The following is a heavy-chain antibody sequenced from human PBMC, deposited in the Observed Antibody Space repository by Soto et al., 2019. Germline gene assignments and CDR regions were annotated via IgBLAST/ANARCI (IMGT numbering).Heavy chain of an antibody. Sequence: GASVKVSCKASGYTFTSYAMHWVRQAPGQRLEWMGWINAGNGNTKYSQKFQGRVTITRDTSASTAYMELSSLRSEDTAVYYCARGTAAGLNWFDPWGQGTLVTVSS. D-gene: IGHD6-13*01. V-gene: IGHV1-3*01. J-gene: IGHJ5*02. CDR2: INAGNGNT. CDR3: ARGTAAGLNWFDP. CDR1: GYTFTSYA.